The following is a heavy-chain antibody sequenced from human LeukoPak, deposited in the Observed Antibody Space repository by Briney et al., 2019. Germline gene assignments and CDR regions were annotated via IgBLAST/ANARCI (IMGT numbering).Heavy chain of an antibody. Sequence: GGSLRLSCAASGFTFSSYAMSWVRQAPGKGLEWVSAISGSGGSTYYADSVRGRFTTSRDNSKYTVYLQMNSLRAEDTAVYYCAKRIQYSSPDSYFDFWGQGTLVTVSS. V-gene: IGHV3-23*01. D-gene: IGHD6-6*01. CDR1: GFTFSSYA. CDR2: ISGSGGST. CDR3: AKRIQYSSPDSYFDF. J-gene: IGHJ4*02.